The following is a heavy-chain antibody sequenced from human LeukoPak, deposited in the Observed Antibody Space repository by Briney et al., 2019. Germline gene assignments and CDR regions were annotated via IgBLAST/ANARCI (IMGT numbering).Heavy chain of an antibody. Sequence: PSETLSLTCTVSGGSISSGGYYWSWIRQHPGKGLEWIGYIYYSGTTYYNPSLKSRATISVDTSKNQSSLKLSSVTAADTAVYYCAREADFWSGHSYGGMDVWGQGTTVTVSS. J-gene: IGHJ6*02. V-gene: IGHV4-31*03. D-gene: IGHD3-3*01. CDR2: IYYSGTT. CDR3: AREADFWSGHSYGGMDV. CDR1: GGSISSGGYY.